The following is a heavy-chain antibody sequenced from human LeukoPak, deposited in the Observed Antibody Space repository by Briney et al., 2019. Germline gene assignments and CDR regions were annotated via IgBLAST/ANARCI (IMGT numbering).Heavy chain of an antibody. CDR3: ARDQSDYYDSSGYYN. CDR2: IIPIFGTA. J-gene: IGHJ4*02. Sequence: SVKVSCKASGGTFSSYAISWVRQAPGQGLEWMGRIIPIFGTANYAQKFEGRVTITTDESTSTAYMELSSLRSEDTAVYYCARDQSDYYDSSGYYNWGQGTLVTVSS. D-gene: IGHD3-22*01. V-gene: IGHV1-69*05. CDR1: GGTFSSYA.